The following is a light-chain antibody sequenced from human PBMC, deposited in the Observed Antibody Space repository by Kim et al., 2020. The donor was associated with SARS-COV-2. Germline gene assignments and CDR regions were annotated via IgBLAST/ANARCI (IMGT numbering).Light chain of an antibody. V-gene: IGLV3-21*04. J-gene: IGLJ2*01. CDR2: YDS. CDR3: QVWDSSSDHVV. Sequence: APGKPARITCGGNNIGSKSVHWYQQKPGQAPVLVIYYDSDRPSGIPERFSGSNSGNTATLTISRVEAGDEADYYCQVWDSSSDHVVFGGGTQLTVL. CDR1: NIGSKS.